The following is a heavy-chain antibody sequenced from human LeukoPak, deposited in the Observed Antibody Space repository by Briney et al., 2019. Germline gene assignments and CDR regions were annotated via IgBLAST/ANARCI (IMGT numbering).Heavy chain of an antibody. CDR3: ASLKGHTVTTSDWFDP. CDR1: GGTFSSYA. D-gene: IGHD4-17*01. V-gene: IGHV1-69*13. CDR2: IIPIFGTA. J-gene: IGHJ5*02. Sequence: SVKVSCKASGGTFSSYAISWVRQAPGQGLEWMGEIIPIFGTANYAQKFQGRVTITADESTSTAYMELSSLRSEDTAVYYCASLKGHTVTTSDWFDPWGQGTLVTVSS.